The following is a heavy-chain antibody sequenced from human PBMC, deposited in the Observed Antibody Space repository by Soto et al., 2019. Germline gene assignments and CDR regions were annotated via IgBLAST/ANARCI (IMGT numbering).Heavy chain of an antibody. Sequence: SETLSLTCAVYGGSFSGYYWSWIRQPPGKGLEWIGEINHSGSTNYNLSLKSRVTISVDTSKNQFSLKLSSVTAADTAVYYCARGRIWFGELLVYYYYGMDVWGQGTTVTVSS. J-gene: IGHJ6*02. CDR3: ARGRIWFGELLVYYYYGMDV. CDR2: INHSGST. CDR1: GGSFSGYY. V-gene: IGHV4-34*01. D-gene: IGHD3-10*01.